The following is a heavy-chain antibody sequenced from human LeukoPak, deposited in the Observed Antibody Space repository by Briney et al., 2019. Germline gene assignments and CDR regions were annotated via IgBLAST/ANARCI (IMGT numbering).Heavy chain of an antibody. CDR1: GGSFSGDY. CDR2: INHSGST. J-gene: IGHJ5*02. D-gene: IGHD6-6*01. CDR3: ARGASPIHSSSQRMLDP. Sequence: SETLSLTCAVYGGSFSGDYWSWIRQPPGKGLEWIGEINHSGSTNYNPSLKSRVTISVDTSKTQFSLKLRSVTAADTAVYYCARGASPIHSSSQRMLDPWGQGTLVTVSA. V-gene: IGHV4-34*01.